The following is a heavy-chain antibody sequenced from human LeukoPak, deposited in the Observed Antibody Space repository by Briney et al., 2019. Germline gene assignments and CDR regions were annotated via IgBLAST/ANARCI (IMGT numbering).Heavy chain of an antibody. CDR3: AREGYYGDYAF. CDR1: GFTFSSYW. J-gene: IGHJ4*02. Sequence: GGSLRLSCAASGFTFSSYWMSWVRQAPGKGLERVANIKQDGSEKYYVDSVKGRFTISRDNAKNSLYLQMNSLRAEDTAVYYCAREGYYGDYAFRGQGTLVTVSS. D-gene: IGHD4-17*01. CDR2: IKQDGSEK. V-gene: IGHV3-7*01.